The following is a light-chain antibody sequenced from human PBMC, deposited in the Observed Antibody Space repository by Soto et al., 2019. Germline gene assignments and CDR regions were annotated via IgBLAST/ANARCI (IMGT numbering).Light chain of an antibody. CDR1: SSNIGTYS. J-gene: IGLJ1*01. CDR3: AAWDDSLNRCV. CDR2: SDN. V-gene: IGLV1-44*01. Sequence: QSVLTHPPSASGTPGQRVTISCSGSSSNIGTYSVSWYQQFPGTAPRLLIYSDNQRPSGVPDRFSASRFGASASLAIRGIQSEDEADFYCAAWDDSLNRCVFGTGTKVTVL.